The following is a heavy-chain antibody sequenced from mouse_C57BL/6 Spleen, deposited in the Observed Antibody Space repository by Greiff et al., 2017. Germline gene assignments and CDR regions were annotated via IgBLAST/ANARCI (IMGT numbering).Heavy chain of an antibody. CDR1: GYTFTSYW. J-gene: IGHJ1*03. CDR3: AVGGIDDYDGRVWYFDV. D-gene: IGHD2-4*01. V-gene: IGHV1-64*01. Sequence: VQLQQPGAELVKPGASVKLSCKASGYTFTSYWMHWVKQRPGQGLEWIGMIHPNSGSTNYNEKFKSKATLTVDKSSSTAYMQLSSLTSEDSAVYYCAVGGIDDYDGRVWYFDVWGTGTTVTVSS. CDR2: IHPNSGST.